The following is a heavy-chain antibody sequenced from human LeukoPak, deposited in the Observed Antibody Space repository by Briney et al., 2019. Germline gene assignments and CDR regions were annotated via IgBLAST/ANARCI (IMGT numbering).Heavy chain of an antibody. V-gene: IGHV1-46*01. Sequence: ASVTVSCKASAYTSTNYYLHWVRQAPGQGLEWMGIINPSGGSTSYAQKFQGRVTMTRDTSTSTVYMELSSLRPEDTAVYYCAREGSSGQLLWGQGSMVTVSS. D-gene: IGHD3-22*01. CDR3: AREGSSGQLL. CDR1: AYTSTNYY. J-gene: IGHJ3*01. CDR2: INPSGGST.